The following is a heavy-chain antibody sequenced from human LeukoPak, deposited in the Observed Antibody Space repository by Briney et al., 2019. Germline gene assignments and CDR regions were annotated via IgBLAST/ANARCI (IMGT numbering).Heavy chain of an antibody. V-gene: IGHV1-2*02. CDR3: ARDRSSLYNGNYAF. CDR1: GYTFTDFY. J-gene: IGHJ4*02. CDR2: VNPHSGGT. D-gene: IGHD5-12*01. Sequence: RGPSVKVSCKTSGYTFTDFYIHWVRQAPGQGLEFMGWVNPHSGGTSYAAKFRGRVTLTRDTSTTTSYMDLSSLTSDDTAVYYCARDRSSLYNGNYAFWGQGTLVTVSS.